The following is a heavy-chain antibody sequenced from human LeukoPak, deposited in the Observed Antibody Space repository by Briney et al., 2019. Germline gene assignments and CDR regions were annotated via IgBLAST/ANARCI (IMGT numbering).Heavy chain of an antibody. CDR1: GFTFDDYA. Sequence: GGSLRLSCAASGFTFDDYAMHWVRQAPGKGLEWVSSISSSSSYIYYADSVKGRFTISRDNAKNSLYLQMNSLRAEDTAVYYCARVSCSSTSCYRGDYWGQGTLVTVSS. D-gene: IGHD2-2*01. V-gene: IGHV3-21*01. CDR3: ARVSCSSTSCYRGDY. J-gene: IGHJ4*02. CDR2: ISSSSSYI.